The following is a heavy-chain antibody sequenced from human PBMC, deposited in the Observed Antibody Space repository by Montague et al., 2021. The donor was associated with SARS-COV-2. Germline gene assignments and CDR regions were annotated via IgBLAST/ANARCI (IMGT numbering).Heavy chain of an antibody. D-gene: IGHD3-10*01. CDR3: ARGGSWFGELFTSYYYYYMDV. CDR2: IYSGGST. Sequence: SLRLSCAASGFTVSSNHMSWVRQAPGKGLEWVSVIYSGGSTYYADSVKGRFTISRDNSKNTLYLQMNSLRAEDTAVYYCARGGSWFGELFTSYYYYYMDVWGKGTTVTVSS. V-gene: IGHV3-66*02. J-gene: IGHJ6*03. CDR1: GFTVSSNH.